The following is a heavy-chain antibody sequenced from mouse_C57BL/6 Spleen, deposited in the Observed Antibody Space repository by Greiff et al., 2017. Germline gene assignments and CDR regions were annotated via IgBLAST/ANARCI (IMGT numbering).Heavy chain of an antibody. CDR1: GFSLTSYG. CDR3: ARNLGGYDGFAY. CDR2: IWSGGST. V-gene: IGHV2-2*01. J-gene: IGHJ3*01. Sequence: VMLVESGPGLVQPSQSLSITCTVSGFSLTSYGVHWVRQSPGKGLEWLGVIWSGGSTDYNAAFISRLSISKDNSKSQVFFKMNSLQADDTAIYYCARNLGGYDGFAYWGQGTLVTVSA. D-gene: IGHD2-2*01.